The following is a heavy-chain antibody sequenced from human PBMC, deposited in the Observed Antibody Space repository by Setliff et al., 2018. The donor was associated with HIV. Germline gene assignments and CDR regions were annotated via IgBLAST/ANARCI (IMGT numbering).Heavy chain of an antibody. Sequence: SETLSLTCTVSGVSVSGTAYYWAWIRQPPGGGLEWIGSIYYTGNTNYNSSLKSRISMSMVSSKKQVFLKLSDVSAADTAVYYCARQQGDSRGFYPHFDYWGQGRLVTVSS. D-gene: IGHD3-22*01. CDR3: ARQQGDSRGFYPHFDY. CDR1: GVSVSGTAYY. CDR2: IYYTGNT. V-gene: IGHV4-39*01. J-gene: IGHJ4*02.